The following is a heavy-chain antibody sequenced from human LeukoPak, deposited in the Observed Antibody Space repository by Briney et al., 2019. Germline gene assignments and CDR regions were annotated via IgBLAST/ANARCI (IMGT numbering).Heavy chain of an antibody. D-gene: IGHD3-3*01. CDR1: GFTFSSYG. Sequence: GGSLRLSCAASGFTFSSYGMSWVRQAPGKGLEWVSAISGSGGSTYYADSVKGRFTISRDNSKSTLYLQMNSLRAEDTAVYYCAKYYATTSDEYWGQGTLVTVSS. J-gene: IGHJ4*02. V-gene: IGHV3-23*01. CDR2: ISGSGGST. CDR3: AKYYATTSDEY.